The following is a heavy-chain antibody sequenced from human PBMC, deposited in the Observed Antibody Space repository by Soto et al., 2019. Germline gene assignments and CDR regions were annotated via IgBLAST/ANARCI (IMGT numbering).Heavy chain of an antibody. CDR2: IRNKASGGTT. D-gene: IGHD5-12*01. CDR3: TKWPGNAQSNFEH. CDR1: GFIFDDYV. V-gene: IGHV3-49*04. J-gene: IGHJ4*02. Sequence: GGSLRLSCTASGFIFDDYVMTWVRQAPGKGLEFVGSIRNKASGGTTEYAASVKGRFTISRDDSRSIAYLQMNSLKTEDTAVYYCTKWPGNAQSNFEHWGQGTQVTVSS.